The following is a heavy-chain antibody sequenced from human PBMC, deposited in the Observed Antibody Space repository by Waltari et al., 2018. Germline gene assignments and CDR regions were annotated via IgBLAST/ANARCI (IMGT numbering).Heavy chain of an antibody. CDR1: GGSISSGGYS. Sequence: QVQLQESGPGLVKPSQTLSLTCTVSGGSISSGGYSWSWIRQHPGKGLEWIGYIYYSGSTYYNPSLKSRVTISVDTSKNQFSLKLSSVTAADTAVYYCARTKRGYYGSGSYPDYWGQGTLVTVSS. J-gene: IGHJ4*02. D-gene: IGHD3-10*01. CDR3: ARTKRGYYGSGSYPDY. V-gene: IGHV4-31*03. CDR2: IYYSGST.